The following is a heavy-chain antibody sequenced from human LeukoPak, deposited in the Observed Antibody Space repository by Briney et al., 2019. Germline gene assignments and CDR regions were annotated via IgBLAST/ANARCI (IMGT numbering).Heavy chain of an antibody. Sequence: GASVKVSCKASGYTFTSYGISWERQAPGQGLEWMGWMNPNSGNTGNAQKFQGRGTMTRNTSISTAYMELSSLRSEDTAVYYCARVPRGAAGTVDYWGQGALVTVSS. J-gene: IGHJ4*02. D-gene: IGHD6-13*01. V-gene: IGHV1-8*02. CDR3: ARVPRGAAGTVDY. CDR1: GYTFTSYG. CDR2: MNPNSGNT.